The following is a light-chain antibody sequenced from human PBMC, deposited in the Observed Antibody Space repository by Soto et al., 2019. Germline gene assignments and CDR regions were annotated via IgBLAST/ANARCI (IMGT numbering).Light chain of an antibody. CDR1: VLAKKY. CDR3: YSAADNNLGV. CDR2: KDS. V-gene: IGLV3-27*01. J-gene: IGLJ1*01. Sequence: SYELTQPSSVSVSPGQTARLTCSGDVLAKKYARWFQQKPGQAPVLVIYKDSERPSGIPERFSGSSSGTTVTLTISGAQVEDEDDYYCYSAADNNLGVFGTGTKLTVL.